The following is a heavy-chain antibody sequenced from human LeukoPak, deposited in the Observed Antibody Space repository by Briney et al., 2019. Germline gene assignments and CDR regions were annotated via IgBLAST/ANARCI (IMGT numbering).Heavy chain of an antibody. V-gene: IGHV3-23*01. CDR3: AKTGGSGSYYSALDY. D-gene: IGHD3-10*01. CDR2: ISDRGANT. J-gene: IGHJ4*02. CDR1: GFTFNNYA. Sequence: GGSLRLSCAASGFTFNNYAMSWVRQAPGKGLEWVSVISDRGANTFYADSVKGRVTISKDFSKNTLFLQMTSLRAEDTAVYYCAKTGGSGSYYSALDYWGQGTLVTVSS.